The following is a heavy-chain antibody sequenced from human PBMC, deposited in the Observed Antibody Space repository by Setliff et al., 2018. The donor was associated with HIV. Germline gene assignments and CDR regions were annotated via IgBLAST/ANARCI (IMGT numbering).Heavy chain of an antibody. CDR3: ARAPLSRLRSYYYYYGMDV. Sequence: KPSETLSLTCIVSGGSIRSYYWSWIRQPPGKGLEWIGYIYYSGSTNYNASLKSRVAISVDTSKNQFSLKLSSVTAADTAVYYCARAPLSRLRSYYYYYGMDVWGQGTTVTVSS. CDR1: GGSIRSYY. CDR2: IYYSGST. D-gene: IGHD4-17*01. J-gene: IGHJ6*02. V-gene: IGHV4-59*08.